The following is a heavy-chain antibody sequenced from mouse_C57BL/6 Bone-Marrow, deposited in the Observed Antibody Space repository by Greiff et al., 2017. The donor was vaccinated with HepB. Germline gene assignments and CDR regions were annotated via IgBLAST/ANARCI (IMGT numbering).Heavy chain of an antibody. CDR3: TTYDYGGYYYAIDY. J-gene: IGHJ4*01. CDR1: GFNIKDDY. Sequence: EVKLQESGAELVRPGASVKLSCTASGFNIKDDYMHWVKQRPEQGLEWIGWIDPENGDTEYASKFQGKATITADTSSNTAYLQLSSLTSEDTAVYYCTTYDYGGYYYAIDYWGQGTSVTVSS. V-gene: IGHV14-4*01. CDR2: IDPENGDT. D-gene: IGHD2-4*01.